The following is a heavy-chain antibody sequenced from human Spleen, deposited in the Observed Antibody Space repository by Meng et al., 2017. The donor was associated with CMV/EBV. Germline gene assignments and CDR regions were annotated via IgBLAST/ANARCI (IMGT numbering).Heavy chain of an antibody. V-gene: IGHV3-11*01. CDR2: ISSSGSTI. CDR3: AKGPSGAYYDFSSGYTVPVGAFYYYAVDV. J-gene: IGHJ6*02. Sequence: GESLKISFAASGFVFSDHYMSWIRQAPGKGLEWVSYISSSGSTIYHADSVKGRFTISRDNAKSSLFLQMTSLRAEDTAGYYCAKGPSGAYYDFSSGYTVPVGAFYYYAVDVWGQGTTVTVSS. CDR1: GFVFSDHY. D-gene: IGHD3-3*01.